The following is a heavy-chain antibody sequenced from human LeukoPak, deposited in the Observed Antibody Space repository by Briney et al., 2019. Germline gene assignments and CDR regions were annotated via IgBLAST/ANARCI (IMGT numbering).Heavy chain of an antibody. CDR3: AREGSFDYYGSGSYFSYYYYMDV. CDR2: IYYTGTT. Sequence: PSETLSLTCTVSGGSINSYYWGWIRQPPGKGLEWIGNIYYTGTTYYKPSFNSRVTILVDTSKNQFSLKLSSVTAADTAVYYCAREGSFDYYGSGSYFSYYYYMDVWGKGTTVTISS. CDR1: GGSINSYY. V-gene: IGHV4-59*12. J-gene: IGHJ6*03. D-gene: IGHD3-10*01.